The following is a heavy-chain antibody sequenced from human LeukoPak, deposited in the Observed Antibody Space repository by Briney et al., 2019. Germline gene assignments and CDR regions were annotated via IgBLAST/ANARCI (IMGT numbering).Heavy chain of an antibody. D-gene: IGHD1-1*01. CDR1: GFTFSSYS. CDR2: ISSSSSYI. CDR3: ARDDSVWNDYSGFDY. J-gene: IGHJ4*02. Sequence: IPGGSLRLSCAASGFTFSSYSMNWVRQAPGKGLEWVSSISSSSSYIYYADSVKGRFTISRDNAKNSLYLQMNSLRAEDTAVYYCARDDSVWNDYSGFDYWGQGTLVTVSS. V-gene: IGHV3-21*01.